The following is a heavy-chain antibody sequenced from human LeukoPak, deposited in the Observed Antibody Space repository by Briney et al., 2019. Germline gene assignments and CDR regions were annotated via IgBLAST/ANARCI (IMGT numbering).Heavy chain of an antibody. J-gene: IGHJ4*02. CDR2: INGDGSST. CDR1: GFTLTSYW. V-gene: IGHV3-74*01. Sequence: GGSLILSCAASGFTLTSYWIQWVRQAPGKGLVWVSNINGDGSSTTYADSVKGRFTISRDNAKNTLYLQMNSLRAEDTAVYYCARALVGATVFDYWGQGTLVTVSS. CDR3: ARALVGATVFDY. D-gene: IGHD1-26*01.